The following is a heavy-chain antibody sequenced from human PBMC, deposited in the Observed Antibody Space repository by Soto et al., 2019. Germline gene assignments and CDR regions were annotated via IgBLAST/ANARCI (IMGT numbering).Heavy chain of an antibody. Sequence: EVQLVEYGGKVVQPGGSLRLSCVASGFTFSVYWMSWVRQAPGEGLEWVARIKFDGSGIQDADSVKGRFSISRDNAGNSVYLQMNSLRAEDTAVYYCASDSGYSSVDSVNHYFDYWGQGALVTVTS. CDR2: IKFDGSGI. V-gene: IGHV3-7*01. CDR3: ASDSGYSSVDSVNHYFDY. D-gene: IGHD5-12*01. CDR1: GFTFSVYW. J-gene: IGHJ4*02.